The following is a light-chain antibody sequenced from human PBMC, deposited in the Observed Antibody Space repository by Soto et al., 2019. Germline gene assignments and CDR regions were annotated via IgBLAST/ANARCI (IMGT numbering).Light chain of an antibody. CDR1: QSLGTN. CDR2: GAS. CDR3: QQYNQWPRT. J-gene: IGKJ1*01. V-gene: IGKV3-15*01. Sequence: EIEMTQYPATLSVSPGERATLSCWASQSLGTNLAWFQQKPGQVPRLLIHGASTRATGIPARFSGSGSGTDFTLTISSLQSEDFAVYYCQQYNQWPRTFGQGTKVDIK.